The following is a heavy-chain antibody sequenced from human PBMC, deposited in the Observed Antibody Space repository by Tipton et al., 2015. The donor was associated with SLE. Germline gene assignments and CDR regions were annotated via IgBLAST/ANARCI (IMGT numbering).Heavy chain of an antibody. CDR3: ASRPYSSSPNAFDI. D-gene: IGHD6-6*01. J-gene: IGHJ3*02. V-gene: IGHV4-39*07. Sequence: TLSLTCTVSGGSISSSSYYWGWIRQPPGKGLEWIGSIYYSGSTYYNPSLKSRVTISVDTSKNQFSLKLSSVTAADTAVYYCASRPYSSSPNAFDIWGQGTMVAVSS. CDR1: GGSISSSSYY. CDR2: IYYSGST.